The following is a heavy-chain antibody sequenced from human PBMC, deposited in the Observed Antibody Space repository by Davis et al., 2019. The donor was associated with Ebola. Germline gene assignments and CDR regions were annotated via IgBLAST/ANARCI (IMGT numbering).Heavy chain of an antibody. CDR1: GYTFTGYY. CDR2: IIPIFGTA. Sequence: SVKVSCKASGYTFTGYYMHWVRQAPGQGLEWMGGIIPIFGTANYAQKFQGRVTITADESTSTAYMELSSLRSEDTAVYYCARDLVCSSTSCYVGWYYYYGMDVWGQGTTVTVSS. D-gene: IGHD2-2*01. J-gene: IGHJ6*02. V-gene: IGHV1-69*13. CDR3: ARDLVCSSTSCYVGWYYYYGMDV.